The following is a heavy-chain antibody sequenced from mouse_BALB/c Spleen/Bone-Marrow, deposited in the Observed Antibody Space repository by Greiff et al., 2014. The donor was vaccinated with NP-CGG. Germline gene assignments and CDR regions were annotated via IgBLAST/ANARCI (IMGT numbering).Heavy chain of an antibody. D-gene: IGHD1-2*01. CDR2: INPDSSTI. J-gene: IGHJ3*01. CDR3: AKNYYYGYVAY. Sequence: DVQLVESGGGLVQPGGSLKLSCAASGFDFSRYWMTWVRQAPGKGLEWIGEINPDSSTINYTPSLKDKFIISRDNAKNTLYLQMRKVRSEDTALYYCAKNYYYGYVAYWGQGTLVTVSA. CDR1: GFDFSRYW. V-gene: IGHV4-1*02.